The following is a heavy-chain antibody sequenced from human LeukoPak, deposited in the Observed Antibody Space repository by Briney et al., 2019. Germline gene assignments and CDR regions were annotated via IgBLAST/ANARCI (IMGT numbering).Heavy chain of an antibody. CDR1: GFTFSSYG. Sequence: PGGSLRLSCAASGFTFSSYGMHWVRQAPGKGLEWVAFIRYDGSNKYYADSVKGRFTISRDSSKNTLYLQMNSLGAEDTAVYYCAAMTTVTNTLDYWGQGTLVTVSS. D-gene: IGHD4-11*01. J-gene: IGHJ4*02. CDR2: IRYDGSNK. V-gene: IGHV3-30*02. CDR3: AAMTTVTNTLDY.